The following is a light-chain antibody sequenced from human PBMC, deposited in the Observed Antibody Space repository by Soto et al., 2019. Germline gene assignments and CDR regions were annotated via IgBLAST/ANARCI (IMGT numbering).Light chain of an antibody. Sequence: EIVMTQSPATLSVSPGERATLSCRASQSVSSNLAWYQQKPGQAPTLLIFVASARATGIPARFSGSGSGTEFTLTISSLQSEDFAVYYCQQYNNWPFTFGQGTQLEIK. CDR1: QSVSSN. CDR2: VAS. V-gene: IGKV3-15*01. J-gene: IGKJ2*01. CDR3: QQYNNWPFT.